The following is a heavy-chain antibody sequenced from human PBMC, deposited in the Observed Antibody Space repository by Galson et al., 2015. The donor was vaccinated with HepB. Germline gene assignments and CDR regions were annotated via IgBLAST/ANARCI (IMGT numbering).Heavy chain of an antibody. V-gene: IGHV3-74*01. D-gene: IGHD3-10*01. J-gene: IGHJ5*02. CDR1: GFTFSSYW. CDR3: ARDMGFGELLGEEYNWFDP. Sequence: SLRLSCAASGFTFSSYWMHWVRQAPGKGLVWVSRINSDGSSTSYADSVKGRFTISRDNAKNTLYLQMNSLRAEDTAVYYCARDMGFGELLGEEYNWFDPWGQGTLVTVSS. CDR2: INSDGSST.